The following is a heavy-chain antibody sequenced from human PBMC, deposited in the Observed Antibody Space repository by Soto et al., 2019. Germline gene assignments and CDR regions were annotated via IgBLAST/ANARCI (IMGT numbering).Heavy chain of an antibody. V-gene: IGHV3-23*01. Sequence: EVQLLESGGGLVQPGGSLRLSCAASGFTFSSYAMSWVRQAPGKGLEWVSAISGSGGSTYYADSVKGRFTISRDNSKNTLYLQMNSLRAKDTAVYYCAKDGYDFWSGYYTPYYFDYWGQGTLVTVSS. CDR3: AKDGYDFWSGYYTPYYFDY. D-gene: IGHD3-3*01. CDR2: ISGSGGST. J-gene: IGHJ4*02. CDR1: GFTFSSYA.